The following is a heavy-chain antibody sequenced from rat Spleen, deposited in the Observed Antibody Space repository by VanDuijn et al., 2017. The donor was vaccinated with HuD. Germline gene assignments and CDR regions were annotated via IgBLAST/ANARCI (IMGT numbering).Heavy chain of an antibody. CDR2: MRFNGDT. D-gene: IGHD1-11*01. CDR3: TTATEGPYVMDA. J-gene: IGHJ4*01. Sequence: QVQLKESGPGLVQSSQTLSLTCTVSGLSLTSYNVYWVRQFPGKGLEWMGRMRFNGDTSYNSVLKSRLSISRDTSKNQVFLKMNSLQTDDTGTYFCTTATEGPYVMDAWGQGASVTVSS. V-gene: IGHV2-63*01. CDR1: GLSLTSYN.